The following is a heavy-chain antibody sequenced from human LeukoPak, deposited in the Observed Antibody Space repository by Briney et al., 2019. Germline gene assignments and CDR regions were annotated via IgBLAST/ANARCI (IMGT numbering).Heavy chain of an antibody. D-gene: IGHD1-26*01. J-gene: IGHJ4*02. CDR2: IWYDGSNK. Sequence: PGRSLRLSCAASGFTFSSYGMHWVRQAPGKGLEWVAVIWYDGSNKYYADSVKGRFTISRDNSKNTLYLQMNSLRAEDTAVYYCARDRLTSGSYFFDYWGQGTLVTVSS. CDR3: ARDRLTSGSYFFDY. CDR1: GFTFSSYG. V-gene: IGHV3-33*01.